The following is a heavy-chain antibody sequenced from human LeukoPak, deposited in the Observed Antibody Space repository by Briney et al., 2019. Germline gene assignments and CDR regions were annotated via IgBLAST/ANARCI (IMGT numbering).Heavy chain of an antibody. CDR1: GGPISSSSYY. Sequence: SETLSLTCTVSGGPISSSSYYWGWIRQPPGKGLEWIGSIYYSGSTYYNPSLKSRVTISVDTSKNQFSLKLSSVTAADTAVYYCARLAPSSGYRFDYWGQGTLVTVSS. J-gene: IGHJ4*02. D-gene: IGHD3-22*01. CDR2: IYYSGST. V-gene: IGHV4-39*01. CDR3: ARLAPSSGYRFDY.